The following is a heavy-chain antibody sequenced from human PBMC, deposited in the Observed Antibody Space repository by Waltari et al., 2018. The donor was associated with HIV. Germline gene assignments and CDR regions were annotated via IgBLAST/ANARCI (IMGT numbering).Heavy chain of an antibody. Sequence: EVQLVESGGGLVKPGGSLRLSGAASGFTFSGPRMNWVRQAPGKGLEWVASISKNSDYIYYAASVKGRFTISRDNAKKSVYLQMNSLRVEDTAVFYCTRRTPSGTYGMDVWGQGTTVTVS. V-gene: IGHV3-21*01. D-gene: IGHD1-26*01. J-gene: IGHJ6*02. CDR3: TRRTPSGTYGMDV. CDR1: GFTFSGPR. CDR2: ISKNSDYI.